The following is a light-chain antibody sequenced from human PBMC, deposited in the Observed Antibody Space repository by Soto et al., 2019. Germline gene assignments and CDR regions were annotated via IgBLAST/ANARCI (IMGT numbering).Light chain of an antibody. CDR2: LNSDGSH. Sequence: QSVLTQSPSASASLGASVKLTCTLSSGHSSYAIAWHQQQPEKGPRYWMKLNSDGSHSKGDGIPDRFSGSSSGAECYLTISSLQSEDEADYYCQTWGTGIVVFGGGTKLTVL. CDR1: SGHSSYA. CDR3: QTWGTGIVV. V-gene: IGLV4-69*01. J-gene: IGLJ2*01.